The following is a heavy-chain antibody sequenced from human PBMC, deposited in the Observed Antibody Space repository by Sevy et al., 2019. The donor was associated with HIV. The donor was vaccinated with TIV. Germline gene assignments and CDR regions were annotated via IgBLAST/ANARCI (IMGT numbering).Heavy chain of an antibody. CDR2: IYYSGST. D-gene: IGHD3-3*01. CDR1: GGSISSYY. Sequence: QSQTLSLTCTVSGGSISSYYWSWIRQPPGKGLEWIGYIYYSGSTNYNPSLKSRVTISVDTSKNQFSLKLSSVTAADTAVYYCARGKNDDFWSGYYYYYYMDVWGKGTTVTVSS. CDR3: ARGKNDDFWSGYYYYYYMDV. J-gene: IGHJ6*03. V-gene: IGHV4-59*01.